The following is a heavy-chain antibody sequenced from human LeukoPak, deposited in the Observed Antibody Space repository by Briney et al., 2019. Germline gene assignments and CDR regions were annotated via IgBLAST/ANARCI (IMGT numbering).Heavy chain of an antibody. CDR2: ISGSGGST. Sequence: GGSLRLSCAASGFTFSSYAMSWVRQAPGKGLEWVSAISGSGGSTYYADSVKGRFTISRDNSKNTLYLQMNSLRAEDTAVYYCARDPGSPYYYYGMDVWGQGTTVTVSS. V-gene: IGHV3-23*01. D-gene: IGHD2-15*01. CDR3: ARDPGSPYYYYGMDV. CDR1: GFTFSSYA. J-gene: IGHJ6*02.